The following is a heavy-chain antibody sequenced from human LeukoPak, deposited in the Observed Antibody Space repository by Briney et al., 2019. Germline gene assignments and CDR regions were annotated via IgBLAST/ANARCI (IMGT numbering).Heavy chain of an antibody. CDR3: ARHSIGSVGNFDY. CDR2: IYYSGST. CDR1: GGSISSSSYY. J-gene: IGHJ4*02. Sequence: SETLSLTCTVSGGSISSSSYYWGWIRQPPGKGLEWIGSIYYSGSTYYNPSLKSRVTISVDTSKYQFSLKLSSVTAADTAVYYCARHSIGSVGNFDYWGQGTLVTVSS. D-gene: IGHD1-26*01. V-gene: IGHV4-39*01.